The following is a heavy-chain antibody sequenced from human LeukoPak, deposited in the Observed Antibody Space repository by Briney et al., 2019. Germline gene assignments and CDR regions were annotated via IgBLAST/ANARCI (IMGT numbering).Heavy chain of an antibody. Sequence: PGGSLRLSCAASGFTFSSYAMSWVRQAPGKGLEWVLAISGSGGSTYYADSVKGRFTISRDNSKNTLYLQMNSLRAEDTAVYYCAKGDSYGYSYFDYWGQGTLVTVSS. D-gene: IGHD5-18*01. V-gene: IGHV3-23*01. CDR2: ISGSGGST. CDR3: AKGDSYGYSYFDY. J-gene: IGHJ4*02. CDR1: GFTFSSYA.